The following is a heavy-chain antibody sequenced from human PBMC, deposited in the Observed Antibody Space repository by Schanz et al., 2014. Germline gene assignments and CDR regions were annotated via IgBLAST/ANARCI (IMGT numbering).Heavy chain of an antibody. CDR1: GFLFGSYS. D-gene: IGHD6-13*01. V-gene: IGHV3-30*07. Sequence: QVQLVESGGGVAQPGRSLRLSCAASGFLFGSYSMHWVRQAPGKGLEWVAVVSYDGNYKHYADSVQGRITVSRDNSRNTLYLQLNSLRDEDAAVYYCARDWSMDSSSYYFDNWGQGTRVIVSS. CDR3: ARDWSMDSSSYYFDN. CDR2: VSYDGNYK. J-gene: IGHJ4*02.